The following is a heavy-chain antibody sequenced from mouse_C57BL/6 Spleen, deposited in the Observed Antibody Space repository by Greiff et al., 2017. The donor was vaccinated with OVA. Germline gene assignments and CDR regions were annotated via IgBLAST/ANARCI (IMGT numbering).Heavy chain of an antibody. Sequence: VQLQQSGPELVKPGASVKMSCKASGYTFTDYNMHWVKQSHGKSLEWIGYINPNNGGTSYNQKFKGKATLTVNKSSSTAYMELRSLTSEDSAVYYCARPFYYGSLFDYWGQGTTLTVSS. CDR2: INPNNGGT. J-gene: IGHJ2*01. CDR3: ARPFYYGSLFDY. CDR1: GYTFTDYN. D-gene: IGHD1-1*01. V-gene: IGHV1-22*01.